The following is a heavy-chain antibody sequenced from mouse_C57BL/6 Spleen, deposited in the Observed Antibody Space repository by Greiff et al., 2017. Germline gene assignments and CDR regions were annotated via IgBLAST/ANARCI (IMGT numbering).Heavy chain of an antibody. Sequence: QVQLQQPGTELVKPGASVKLSCKASGYTFTSYWMHWVKQRPGQGLEWIGNINPSNGGTNYNEKFKSKATLTVDKTSSTAYMQLSSLTSEDSAVYYCARSEGTTVVFDYWGQGTTLTVSS. CDR1: GYTFTSYW. V-gene: IGHV1-53*01. CDR2: INPSNGGT. CDR3: ARSEGTTVVFDY. D-gene: IGHD1-1*01. J-gene: IGHJ2*01.